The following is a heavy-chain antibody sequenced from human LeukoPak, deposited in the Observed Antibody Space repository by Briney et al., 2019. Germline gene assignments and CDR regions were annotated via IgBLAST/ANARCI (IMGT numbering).Heavy chain of an antibody. Sequence: SETLSLTCLVSGEPISSYYWSWIRQAPGRGPEYIGNVYYNGNTNYNPSLKSRVAISVDASKNQFSLKVDSVTTADTAVYYCASAGYSSGWYDYWGQGTLVTVSS. CDR1: GEPISSYY. D-gene: IGHD6-19*01. V-gene: IGHV4-59*01. CDR3: ASAGYSSGWYDY. CDR2: VYYNGNT. J-gene: IGHJ4*02.